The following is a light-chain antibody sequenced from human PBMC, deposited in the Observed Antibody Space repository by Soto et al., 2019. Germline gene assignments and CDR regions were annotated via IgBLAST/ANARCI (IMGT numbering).Light chain of an antibody. CDR2: EVS. V-gene: IGLV2-14*01. CDR3: SSYTSTTPCV. J-gene: IGLJ1*01. CDR1: SSDVGGYNY. Sequence: QSALTQPASVSGSPGQSITISCTGISSDVGGYNYVSWYQHHPGKAPKLMIYEVSNRPSGVSNRFSGSKSGNTASLTISGLQAEDEADYYCSSYTSTTPCVFGTGTKLTVL.